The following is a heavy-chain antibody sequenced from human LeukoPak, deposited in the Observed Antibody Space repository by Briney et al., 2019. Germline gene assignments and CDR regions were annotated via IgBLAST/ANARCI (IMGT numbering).Heavy chain of an antibody. D-gene: IGHD3-22*01. CDR3: ARDSSGYPGDY. J-gene: IGHJ4*02. CDR1: GFTFSSYG. CDR2: IWYDGSNK. Sequence: PGGSLRLSCAASGFTFSSYGMHWVRQAPGKGLEWVAVIWYDGSNKYYADSVKGRFTISGDNSKNTLYLQMNSLRAEDTAVYYCARDSSGYPGDYWGQGTLVTVSS. V-gene: IGHV3-33*01.